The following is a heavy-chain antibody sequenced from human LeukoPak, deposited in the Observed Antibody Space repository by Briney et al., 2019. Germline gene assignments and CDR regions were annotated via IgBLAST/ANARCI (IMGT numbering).Heavy chain of an antibody. V-gene: IGHV4-38-2*02. CDR1: GDSLSRGLY. D-gene: IGHD1-26*01. J-gene: IGHJ4*02. CDR3: AREGQVVGRTMPDY. CDR2: YFQTGST. Sequence: SETLSLTRPVSGDSLSRGLYWGWIRPPPGKGPEWIGTYFQTGSTYINFSLKSRVTISVDTSKNQCSLRLSSVTAADTAVYYCAREGQVVGRTMPDYWGQGTLVTVSS.